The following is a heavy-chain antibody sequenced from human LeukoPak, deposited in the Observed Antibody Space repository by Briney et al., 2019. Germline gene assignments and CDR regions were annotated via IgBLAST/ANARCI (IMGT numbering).Heavy chain of an antibody. D-gene: IGHD3-10*01. V-gene: IGHV3-15*01. J-gene: IGHJ4*02. CDR2: IKSKSDGGTT. Sequence: GGSLRLSCVASGVTISDAWMSWGRQAPGKGREWGGRIKSKSDGGTTDYAAPVTDRFIISRDDSKNTLFLQMNSLEADDTAVYYCTTGGHYFGSWGQGTLVIVSS. CDR1: GVTISDAW. CDR3: TTGGHYFGS.